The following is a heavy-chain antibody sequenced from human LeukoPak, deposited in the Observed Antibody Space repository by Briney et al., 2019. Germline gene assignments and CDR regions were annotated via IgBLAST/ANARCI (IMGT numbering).Heavy chain of an antibody. CDR1: GGSISSSSYY. CDR3: ARDWELGY. D-gene: IGHD1-26*01. V-gene: IGHV4-39*02. Sequence: SETLSLTRTVSGGSISSSSYYWGWIRQPPGKGLEWIGNIYYSGSTYYNPSLKSGSTYYNPSLKSRVTISVDTSKNQFSLKLSSVTAADTAVYYCARDWELGYWGQGTLVTVSS. J-gene: IGHJ4*02. CDR2: IYYSGSTYYNPSLKSGST.